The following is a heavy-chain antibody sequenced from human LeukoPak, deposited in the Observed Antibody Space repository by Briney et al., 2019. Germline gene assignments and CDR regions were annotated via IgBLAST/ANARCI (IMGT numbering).Heavy chain of an antibody. D-gene: IGHD3-10*01. Sequence: SETLSLTCTVSGGSISSSSYYWGWIRQPPGKGLEWIGSIHYTGSTYYNPSLKSRVTISVDTSKNQFSLKLSSVTAADTAVYYCARHVNYYGSGRYFDYWGQGTLVTVSS. CDR2: IHYTGST. J-gene: IGHJ4*02. CDR3: ARHVNYYGSGRYFDY. V-gene: IGHV4-39*01. CDR1: GGSISSSSYY.